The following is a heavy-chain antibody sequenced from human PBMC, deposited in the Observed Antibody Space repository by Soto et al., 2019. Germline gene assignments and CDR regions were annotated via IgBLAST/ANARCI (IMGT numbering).Heavy chain of an antibody. Sequence: SETLSLTCAVSGGSISSGGYYWSWIRQPPGKGLEWIGEINHSGSTNYNPSLKSRVTISVDTSKNQFSLKLSSVTAADTAVYYCARQAITMVRGVIIKTPGDYWGQGTLVTVSS. CDR3: ARQAITMVRGVIIKTPGDY. CDR2: INHSGST. D-gene: IGHD3-10*01. CDR1: GGSISSGGYY. V-gene: IGHV4-34*01. J-gene: IGHJ4*02.